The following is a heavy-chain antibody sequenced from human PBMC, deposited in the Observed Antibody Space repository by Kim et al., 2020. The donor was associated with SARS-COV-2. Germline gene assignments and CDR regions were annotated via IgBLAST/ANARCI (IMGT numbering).Heavy chain of an antibody. J-gene: IGHJ5*02. CDR2: IDPNSGNT. Sequence: ASVKVSCTASGYTFSSYHINWLRQATGQGPEWMGWIDPNSGNTGYAQSFQGRVTMTSNTPISTAYMELSSLRSEDTAVYYCARVFSDCSSSLCYSGIWFDPWGPGTLVTVSS. CDR1: GYTFSSYH. V-gene: IGHV1-8*01. D-gene: IGHD2-2*01. CDR3: ARVFSDCSSSLCYSGIWFDP.